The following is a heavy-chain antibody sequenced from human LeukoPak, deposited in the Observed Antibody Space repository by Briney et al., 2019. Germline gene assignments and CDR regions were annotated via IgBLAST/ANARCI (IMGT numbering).Heavy chain of an antibody. Sequence: ASVKVSCKASGYTFTGYYMHWVRQAPGQGLEWMGWINPNSGDTNYAQKFQGRVTMTRDTSISTAYMELSRLRSDDTAVYYCARASVLAAGSDYWGQGTLVTVSS. D-gene: IGHD6-13*01. V-gene: IGHV1-2*02. CDR1: GYTFTGYY. CDR2: INPNSGDT. CDR3: ARASVLAAGSDY. J-gene: IGHJ4*02.